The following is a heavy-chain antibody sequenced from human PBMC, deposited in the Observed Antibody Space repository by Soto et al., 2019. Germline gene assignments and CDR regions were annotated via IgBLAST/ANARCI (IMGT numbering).Heavy chain of an antibody. CDR2: INHSGST. J-gene: IGHJ6*03. CDR3: ALRLGYCSSTSCSARMDV. D-gene: IGHD2-2*01. CDR1: GGSFSGYY. V-gene: IGHV4-34*01. Sequence: PSETLSLTCAVYGGSFSGYYWSWIRQPPGKGLEWIGEINHSGSTNYNPSLKSRVTISVDTSKNQFSLKLSSVTAADTAVYYCALRLGYCSSTSCSARMDVWGKGTTVTVSS.